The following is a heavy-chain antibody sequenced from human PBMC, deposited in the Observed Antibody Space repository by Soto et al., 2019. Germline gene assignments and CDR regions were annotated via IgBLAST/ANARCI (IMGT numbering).Heavy chain of an antibody. CDR3: AREFGVVIGEGIDY. V-gene: IGHV3-33*01. J-gene: IGHJ4*02. D-gene: IGHD3-3*01. CDR1: GFTFSSYG. CDR2: IWYDGSNK. Sequence: GGSLRLSCAASGFTFSSYGMHWVRQAPGKGLEWVAVIWYDGSNKYYADSVKGRFTISRDNSKNTLYLQMNSLRAEDTAVYYCAREFGVVIGEGIDYWGQGTLVTVSS.